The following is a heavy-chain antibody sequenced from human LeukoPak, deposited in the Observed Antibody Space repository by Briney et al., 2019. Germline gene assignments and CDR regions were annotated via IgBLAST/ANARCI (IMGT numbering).Heavy chain of an antibody. V-gene: IGHV3-20*04. D-gene: IGHD3-10*01. Sequence: GGSLRLSCSPSGFTLDDYGMNWARQAPGKGLEWVSGINWNGGSTGYADSVKGRFTISRDNSKNTLYLQLNSLRAEDTAVYYCARDSTYYYDSGSSGPHYFDNWGQGTLVTVSS. CDR2: INWNGGST. CDR3: ARDSTYYYDSGSSGPHYFDN. CDR1: GFTLDDYG. J-gene: IGHJ4*02.